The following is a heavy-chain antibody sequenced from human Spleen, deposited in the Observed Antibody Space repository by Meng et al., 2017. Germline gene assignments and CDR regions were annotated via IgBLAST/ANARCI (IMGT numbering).Heavy chain of an antibody. J-gene: IGHJ4*02. CDR2: INPKSGDT. Sequence: VQSGDCRCEITNTGALGKISSKCTEFPFPGNWLLWVRRAPGKGIEWMGRINPKSGDTHYAQRFQGRVTMPGETSISTAYMELSGLRSDDTAMYYCARDEDISAAGKLFGDYWGQGTLVTVSS. CDR1: EFPFPGNW. V-gene: IGHV1-2*06. D-gene: IGHD6-13*01. CDR3: ARDEDISAAGKLFGDY.